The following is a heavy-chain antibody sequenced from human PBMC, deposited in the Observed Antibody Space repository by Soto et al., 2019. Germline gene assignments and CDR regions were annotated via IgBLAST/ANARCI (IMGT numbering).Heavy chain of an antibody. CDR3: GHQPRVGRPILIGH. V-gene: IGHV2-5*02. D-gene: IGHD2-21*01. CDR2: IYWDDDK. J-gene: IGHJ4*01. CDR1: GFSLSTSGVG. Sequence: QITLKESGPTLVKPTQTLTLTCTFSGFSLSTSGVGVAWIRHPPGKALEWLALIYWDDDKRYSPSLKNRPTYPKDSLKKQVVLTKTHLYPLGKANCLLGHQPRVGRPILIGHRGQGTPVT.